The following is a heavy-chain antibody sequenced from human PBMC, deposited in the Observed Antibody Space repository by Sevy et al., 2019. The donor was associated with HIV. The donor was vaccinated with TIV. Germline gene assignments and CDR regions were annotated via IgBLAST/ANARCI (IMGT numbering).Heavy chain of an antibody. CDR3: TRWKAAQSVFDY. Sequence: GGSLRLSCTSSGFSFGDFSMSWLRQAPGKGLEWVAFIKSSFYGGTVDHAASVKGRFITSRDDSKSIAYLQMNDLKIEDTGVYYCTRWKAAQSVFDYWGQGALVTVSS. J-gene: IGHJ4*02. D-gene: IGHD1-1*01. V-gene: IGHV3-49*03. CDR1: GFSFGDFS. CDR2: IKSSFYGGTV.